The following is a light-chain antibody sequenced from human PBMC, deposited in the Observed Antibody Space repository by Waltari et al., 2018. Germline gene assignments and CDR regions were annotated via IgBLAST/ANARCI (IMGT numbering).Light chain of an antibody. CDR2: GAS. V-gene: IGKV3-15*01. Sequence: EIVMTQYPATLSVSPGERATLSCRASQSVSSNLAWYQQKPGQAPRLLIYGASTRATGIPDRFSGSGSGTEFTLTISSLQSEDFAVYYCQQYNNRPPVTFGGGTQVEIK. J-gene: IGKJ4*01. CDR3: QQYNNRPPVT. CDR1: QSVSSN.